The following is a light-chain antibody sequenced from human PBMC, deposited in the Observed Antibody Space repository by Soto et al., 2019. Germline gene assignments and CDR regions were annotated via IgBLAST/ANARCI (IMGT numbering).Light chain of an antibody. CDR1: SSDLGDYKY. CDR2: EVS. CDR3: SSYTTIFTYV. V-gene: IGLV2-14*01. J-gene: IGLJ1*01. Sequence: QSVLTQPASVSGSPGQSITISCTGTSSDLGDYKYVSWYQQHPGKAPKLVISEVSNRPLGISNRFSGSKSGNTASLTISGLQAEDEADYYCSSYTTIFTYVFGTGTKVTVL.